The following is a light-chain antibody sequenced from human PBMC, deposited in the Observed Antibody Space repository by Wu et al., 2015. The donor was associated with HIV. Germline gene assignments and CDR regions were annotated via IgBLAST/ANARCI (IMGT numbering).Light chain of an antibody. V-gene: IGKV3-20*01. Sequence: EIVLTQSPGTLSLSPGERATLSCRASQSDGYLAWYQQKPGQAPRLLIHGTRNRATGIPDRFSGSGSGTDFTLTISRLEPEDCAVYYCQQFDIAPITFGQGTRLDIK. CDR2: GTR. CDR3: QQFDIAPIT. J-gene: IGKJ5*01. CDR1: QSDGY.